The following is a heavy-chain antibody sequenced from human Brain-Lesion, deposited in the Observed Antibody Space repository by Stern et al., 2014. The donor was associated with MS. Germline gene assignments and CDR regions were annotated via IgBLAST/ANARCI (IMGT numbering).Heavy chain of an antibody. D-gene: IGHD2-2*01. J-gene: IGHJ6*02. CDR3: ARGRVVPGFQYYATDV. CDR2: IFNSGST. Sequence: QVQLQESGPGLVKPSQTLSLSCTVSGGSISSGGYYWSWIRQPAGKGLEWIGRIFNSGSTSSNPSPTSRVTISIHTTKNPFSPRLNSMAAADTAVYYCARGRVVPGFQYYATDVWGQGTTVIVSS. CDR1: GGSISSGGYY. V-gene: IGHV4-61*02.